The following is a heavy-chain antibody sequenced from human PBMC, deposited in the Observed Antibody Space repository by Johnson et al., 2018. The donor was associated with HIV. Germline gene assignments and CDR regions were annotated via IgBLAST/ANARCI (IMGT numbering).Heavy chain of an antibody. Sequence: QVQLVESGGGVVQPGRSLRLSCAASGFTFSSYGMHWVRQAPGKGLEWVAVISYDGSNKYYADSVEGRFTISRDNSKNTLYLQMNSLRAEDTAVYYFAKDREPIVVVVAAIDAFDIWGQGTMVTVSS. J-gene: IGHJ3*02. V-gene: IGHV3-30*18. CDR2: ISYDGSNK. D-gene: IGHD2-15*01. CDR3: AKDREPIVVVVAAIDAFDI. CDR1: GFTFSSYG.